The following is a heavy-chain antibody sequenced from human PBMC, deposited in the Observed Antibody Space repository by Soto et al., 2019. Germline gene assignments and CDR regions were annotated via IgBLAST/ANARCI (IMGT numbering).Heavy chain of an antibody. CDR1: GFTFNTYT. CDR2: ISSRSIYI. CDR3: AREEVSRPNTYHGLDD. J-gene: IGHJ6*02. Sequence: EVQLVESGGGLVKPGGSLRLSCAASGFTFNTYTMNWVRQAPAKGLEWVSSISSRSIYIYYADSVTVRFTISRDDARNSLYLQMNSLRAEDTAVYYCAREEVSRPNTYHGLDDWGQGTTVTVSS. V-gene: IGHV3-21*01.